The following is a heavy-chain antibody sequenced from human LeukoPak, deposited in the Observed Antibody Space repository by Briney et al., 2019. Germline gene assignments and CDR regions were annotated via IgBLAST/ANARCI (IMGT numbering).Heavy chain of an antibody. D-gene: IGHD3-22*01. Sequence: GGSLRLSCAASGFTVSSDYMYWVRQAPGRGLECISVIYSGGSTYYADSVKGRFTISRDNSKNTLYLQMNSLKVDDTAVYYCARELYYYNTSGAKSRTYYFDYWGQGTLVTVAS. J-gene: IGHJ4*02. CDR3: ARELYYYNTSGAKSRTYYFDY. V-gene: IGHV3-53*01. CDR2: IYSGGST. CDR1: GFTVSSDY.